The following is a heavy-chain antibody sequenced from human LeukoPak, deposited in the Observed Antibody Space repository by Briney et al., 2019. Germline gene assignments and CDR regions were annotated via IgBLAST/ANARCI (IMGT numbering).Heavy chain of an antibody. D-gene: IGHD2-8*01. CDR2: INPNSGDT. Sequence: ASVKVSCKASGYTFTGYYIHWVRQAPGQGLEWMGWINPNSGDTNYAQKFQGRVTVTRDTSISTAYMELCRLESDDTAVYYCARTRTWDCWGQGTLVTVSS. CDR3: ARTRTWDC. J-gene: IGHJ4*02. CDR1: GYTFTGYY. V-gene: IGHV1-2*02.